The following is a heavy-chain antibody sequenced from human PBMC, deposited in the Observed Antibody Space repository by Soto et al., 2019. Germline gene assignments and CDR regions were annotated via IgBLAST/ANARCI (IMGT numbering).Heavy chain of an antibody. CDR2: IYYSGST. CDR1: GGSISSSSYY. V-gene: IGHV4-39*01. CDR3: ARSAWISSIAALFDY. J-gene: IGHJ4*02. Sequence: SETLSLTCTVSGGSISSSSYYWGWIRQPPGKGLEWIGSIYYSGSTYYNPSLKSRVTISVDTSKNQFSLKLSSVTAADTAVYYCARSAWISSIAALFDYWGQGTLVTVSS. D-gene: IGHD6-6*01.